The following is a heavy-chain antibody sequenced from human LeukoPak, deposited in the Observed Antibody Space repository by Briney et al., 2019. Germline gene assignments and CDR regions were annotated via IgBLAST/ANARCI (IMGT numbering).Heavy chain of an antibody. Sequence: GTETLMCSVSGGLKSNTNEGTWFRPPPGKGLEWIGEVNLQGSTNYNPSLKSRVAISVDKSENHISLKLTSVTAADTAVYYCVREGGSYYPFDYWGQGTLVTVAS. V-gene: IGHV4-4*02. CDR2: VNLQGST. CDR1: GGLKSNTNE. D-gene: IGHD3-22*01. J-gene: IGHJ4*02. CDR3: VREGGSYYPFDY.